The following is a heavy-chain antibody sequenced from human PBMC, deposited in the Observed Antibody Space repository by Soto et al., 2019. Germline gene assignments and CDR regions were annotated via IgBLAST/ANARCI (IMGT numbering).Heavy chain of an antibody. CDR2: INPRGGDS. Sequence: QGQLVQSGAEMKTPGASVEVSCTASGYKFVDYYIHWVRQAPGQGLEWMGIINPRGGDSRHAQKFKGRVTMTRDTSTSTVYMDLRSLTSEDTAVYYCARVHCGGDCRPGEWFFYYGMDVWGQGTTVTVSS. V-gene: IGHV1-46*01. CDR3: ARVHCGGDCRPGEWFFYYGMDV. J-gene: IGHJ6*01. CDR1: GYKFVDYY. D-gene: IGHD2-21*01.